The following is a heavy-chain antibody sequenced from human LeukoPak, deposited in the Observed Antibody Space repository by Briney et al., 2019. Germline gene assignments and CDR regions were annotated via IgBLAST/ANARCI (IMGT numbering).Heavy chain of an antibody. CDR1: GDSISGCY. V-gene: IGHV4-59*01. D-gene: IGHD6-25*01. CDR2: IHSSGTT. J-gene: IGHJ5*02. CDR3: ARGGPSSEWFDP. Sequence: SETLSLTCTVSGDSISGCYWSWVRQPPGKGLEWIAFIHSSGTTNYSPSLKSRVSISVDTSNKQFSLNVNSVTAADTAVYYCARGGPSSEWFDPWGQGTLVTVSS.